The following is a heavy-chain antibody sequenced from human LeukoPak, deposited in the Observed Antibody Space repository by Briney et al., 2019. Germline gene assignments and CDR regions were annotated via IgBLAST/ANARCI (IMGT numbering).Heavy chain of an antibody. V-gene: IGHV4-39*01. D-gene: IGHD3-10*01. CDR1: GGSISSSSYY. J-gene: IGHJ4*02. CDR3: ARLSRVRGPSVY. Sequence: PSETLSLTCTVSGGSISSSSYYWGWIRQPPGKGLEWIGSIYYSGSTYYNPSLKSRVTISVDTSKNQFTLKLSSVTAADTAVYYCARLSRVRGPSVYWGQGTLVTVSS. CDR2: IYYSGST.